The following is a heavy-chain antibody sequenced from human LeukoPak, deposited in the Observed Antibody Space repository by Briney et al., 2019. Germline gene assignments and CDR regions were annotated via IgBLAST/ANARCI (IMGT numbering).Heavy chain of an antibody. CDR2: INPNSGGT. J-gene: IGHJ4*02. V-gene: IGHV1-2*06. CDR3: ARGRLSIAAAGHLLAY. D-gene: IGHD6-13*01. CDR1: GYTFTGYY. Sequence: ASVKVSCKASGYTFTGYYMHWVRQAPGQGLERMGRINPNSGGTNYAQKFQGRVTMTRDTSISTAYMELSRLRSDDTAVYYCARGRLSIAAAGHLLAYWGQGTLVTVSS.